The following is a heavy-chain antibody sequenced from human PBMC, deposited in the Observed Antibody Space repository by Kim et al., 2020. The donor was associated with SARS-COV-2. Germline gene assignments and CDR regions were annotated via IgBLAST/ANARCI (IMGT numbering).Heavy chain of an antibody. Sequence: KWYNDYAVSVRSRITINPDTSKNQFSLQLNSVTPEDTAVYYCARGLVLDYWGQGTLVTVSS. J-gene: IGHJ4*02. D-gene: IGHD2-8*01. CDR2: KWYN. V-gene: IGHV6-1*01. CDR3: ARGLVLDY.